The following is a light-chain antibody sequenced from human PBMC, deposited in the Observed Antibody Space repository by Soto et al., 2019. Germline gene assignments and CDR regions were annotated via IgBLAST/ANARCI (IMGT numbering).Light chain of an antibody. J-gene: IGKJ1*01. Sequence: EMVLTQSPGTLSLSPGERATLSCRASQSVASNYLAWYQQKHGQAPRFLIYGASTRATGIPARFSGSGYGTEFNLTINSLQSEDFAVYYCHHYNNWPRTFGQGTKVDIK. V-gene: IGKV3-15*01. CDR3: HHYNNWPRT. CDR1: QSVASN. CDR2: GAS.